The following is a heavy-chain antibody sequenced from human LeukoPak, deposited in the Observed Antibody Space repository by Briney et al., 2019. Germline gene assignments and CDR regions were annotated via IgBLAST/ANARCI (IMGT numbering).Heavy chain of an antibody. CDR1: GGSISSSSYY. V-gene: IGHV4-39*01. Sequence: SETLSLTCTVPGGSISSSSYYWGWIRQPPGKGLEWIGSIYYSGSTYYNPSLKSRVTISVDTSKNQFSLKLSSVTAADTAVYYCARLHCSSTSCYTGAFDIWGQGTMVTVSS. CDR2: IYYSGST. CDR3: ARLHCSSTSCYTGAFDI. J-gene: IGHJ3*02. D-gene: IGHD2-2*02.